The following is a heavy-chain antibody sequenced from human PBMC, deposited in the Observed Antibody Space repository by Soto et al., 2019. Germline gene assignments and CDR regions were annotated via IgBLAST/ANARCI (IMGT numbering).Heavy chain of an antibody. CDR3: AGTTSLQWYYMDV. Sequence: QVQLQQSGPGLVRPSQTLSLTCAISGDSVSSNSAAWNWIRQSPSRGLEWLGRTYYRSRWYNDYAVSVKSRITVNPDTSKNQFALHLNSVSPEDTAGYYCAGTTSLQWYYMDVWDKGTPVTVSS. CDR2: TYYRSRWYN. V-gene: IGHV6-1*01. D-gene: IGHD1-7*01. CDR1: GDSVSSNSAA. J-gene: IGHJ6*03.